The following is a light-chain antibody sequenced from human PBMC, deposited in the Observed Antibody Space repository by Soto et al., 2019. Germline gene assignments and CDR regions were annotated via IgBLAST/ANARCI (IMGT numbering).Light chain of an antibody. J-gene: IGKJ2*01. CDR1: QSVFNSY. Sequence: EIVLTQSPGTLSLSPGERATLSCRASQSVFNSYLAWYQQKPGQAPRLLIYATSSRATDIPDRFRGSGSGTDFTLTTSRLEPEDFAVYYCHQYGRSPRTFGQGTRLDIK. CDR3: HQYGRSPRT. V-gene: IGKV3-20*01. CDR2: ATS.